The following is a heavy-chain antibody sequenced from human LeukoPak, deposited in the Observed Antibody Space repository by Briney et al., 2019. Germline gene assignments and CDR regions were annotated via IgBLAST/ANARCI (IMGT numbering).Heavy chain of an antibody. D-gene: IGHD6-13*01. CDR3: ARYSSSPTYYFDY. J-gene: IGHJ4*02. V-gene: IGHV4-59*08. Sequence: PSETLSLTCTVSGGSISSYYWSWIRQPPGKGLEWIGYIYYSGSTNYNPSLKSRVTISVDTSKNQFSLKLSSVTAADTAVYYCARYSSSPTYYFDYWGQGTLVTVSS. CDR2: IYYSGST. CDR1: GGSISSYY.